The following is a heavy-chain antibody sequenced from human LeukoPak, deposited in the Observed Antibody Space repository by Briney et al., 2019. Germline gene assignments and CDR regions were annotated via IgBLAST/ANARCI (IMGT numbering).Heavy chain of an antibody. D-gene: IGHD3-16*01. V-gene: IGHV6-1*01. CDR2: TYYRPKFNT. CDR3: ARGSHSSFDY. CDR1: GDSLSNNNVA. Sequence: SQTLSLTCAISGDSLSNNNVAWNWIRQSPSRGLEWLGRTYYRPKFNTDYAVSVKSRIAINSDTSKNQFSLQQNSATPADTGVYYCARGSHSSFDYWGQGTLVAASS. J-gene: IGHJ4*02.